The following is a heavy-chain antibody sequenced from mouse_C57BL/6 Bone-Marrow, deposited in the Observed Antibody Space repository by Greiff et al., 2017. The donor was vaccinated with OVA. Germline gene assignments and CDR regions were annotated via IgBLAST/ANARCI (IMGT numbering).Heavy chain of an antibody. CDR1: GFTFSSYG. D-gene: IGHD1-1*01. V-gene: IGHV5-6*01. J-gene: IGHJ1*03. CDR3: ARRGPHYYGSSYWYFDV. Sequence: EVQLVESGGDLVKPGGSLKLSCAASGFTFSSYGMSWVRQTPDKRLEWVATIISGGSYTYYPDSVKGRFTISRDNAKNTLYLQMSSLKTEDTAMYYSARRGPHYYGSSYWYFDVWGTGTTVTVSS. CDR2: IISGGSYT.